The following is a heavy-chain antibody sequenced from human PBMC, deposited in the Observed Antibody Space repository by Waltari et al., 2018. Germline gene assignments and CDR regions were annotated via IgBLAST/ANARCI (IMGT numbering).Heavy chain of an antibody. D-gene: IGHD2-21*01. J-gene: IGHJ5*02. CDR2: IRDNGNT. CDR1: GLTLSSYG. V-gene: IGHV3-23*01. CDR3: VGARDTP. Sequence: EVQLSESGGGLVQPGGSLRLSCATSGLTLSSYGMSWVRQAPGKGREWVADIRDNGNTHYADSVKGRFTISRDMSNSIVYLQMQSLRDEDTALYYCVGARDTPWGQGTLVTVSS.